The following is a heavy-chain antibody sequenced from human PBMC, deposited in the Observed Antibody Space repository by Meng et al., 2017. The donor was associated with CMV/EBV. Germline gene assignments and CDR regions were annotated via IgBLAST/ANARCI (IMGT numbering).Heavy chain of an antibody. CDR1: GGSISSSSYY. Sequence: SETLSLTCTVSGGSISSSSYYWGWIRQPPGKGLEWIGSIYYSGSTYYNPSLKSRVTISVDTSKNQFSLKLSSVTAADKAVYYCARGHYDFWSGYYYYYGMDVWGQGTTVTVSS. CDR2: IYYSGST. D-gene: IGHD3-3*01. V-gene: IGHV4-39*07. J-gene: IGHJ6*02. CDR3: ARGHYDFWSGYYYYYGMDV.